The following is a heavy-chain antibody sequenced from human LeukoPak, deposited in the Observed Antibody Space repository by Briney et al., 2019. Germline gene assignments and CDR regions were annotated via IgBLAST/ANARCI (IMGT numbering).Heavy chain of an antibody. CDR2: ISSSSSYI. D-gene: IGHD4-17*01. Sequence: GGSLRLSCAASGFTFSRFSMNWVRQAPGKGLEWVSSISSSSSYIYYADSVKGRFTISRDNAKNSLYLQMNSLRAEDTAVYYCARGGTGDYGWYFDLWGRGTLVTVSS. CDR3: ARGGTGDYGWYFDL. CDR1: GFTFSRFS. J-gene: IGHJ2*01. V-gene: IGHV3-21*01.